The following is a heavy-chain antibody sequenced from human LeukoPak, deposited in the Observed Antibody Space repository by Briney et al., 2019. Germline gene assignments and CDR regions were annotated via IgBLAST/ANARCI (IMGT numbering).Heavy chain of an antibody. Sequence: SETLSLTCTVSGGSISGYYWSWIRQPAGKGLEWIGRVYTSGNTNYNPSLKSRVTMSIDTSKNQFSLNLSSVTAADTAVYYCAKSPSGRGGYNWFDPWGQGTLVTVSS. CDR1: GGSISGYY. CDR3: AKSPSGRGGYNWFDP. J-gene: IGHJ5*02. V-gene: IGHV4-4*07. CDR2: VYTSGNT. D-gene: IGHD3-16*01.